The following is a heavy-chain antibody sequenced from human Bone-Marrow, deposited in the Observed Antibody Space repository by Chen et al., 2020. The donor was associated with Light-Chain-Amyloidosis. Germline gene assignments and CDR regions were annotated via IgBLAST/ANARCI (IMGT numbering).Heavy chain of an antibody. D-gene: IGHD1-26*01. CDR2: ISGSGGST. V-gene: IGHV3-23*01. J-gene: IGHJ5*02. CDR1: GFTFSSYA. CDR3: AKDFRVGATWIGDGWFDP. Sequence: LLESGGGLVQPGGSLRLSCAASGFTFSSYAMSWVRQAPGKGLEWVSAISGSGGSTYYADSVKGRFTISRDNSKNTLYLQMNSLRAEDTAVYYCAKDFRVGATWIGDGWFDPWGQGTLVTVSS.